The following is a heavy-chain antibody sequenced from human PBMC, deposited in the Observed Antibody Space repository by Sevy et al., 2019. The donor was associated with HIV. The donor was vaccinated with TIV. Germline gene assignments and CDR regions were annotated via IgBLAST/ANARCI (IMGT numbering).Heavy chain of an antibody. J-gene: IGHJ3*01. CDR1: GLTFSSYW. CDR2: IKEDGSVK. Sequence: GGSLRLSCAASSGLTFSSYWMSWVRQAPGKGLEWVANIKEDGSVKYYVDSVRGRFSISRDNAKNLLYLQMNSLRGEETAVYLCAGGTYYYGRSCYYQDVFELWGQGTLVTVSS. CDR3: AGGTYYYGRSCYYQDVFEL. V-gene: IGHV3-7*03. D-gene: IGHD3-22*01.